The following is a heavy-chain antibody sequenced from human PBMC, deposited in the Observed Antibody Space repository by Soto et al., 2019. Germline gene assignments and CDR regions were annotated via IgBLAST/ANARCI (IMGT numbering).Heavy chain of an antibody. CDR3: VSQRATVPTQAYFDY. Sequence: LALTCTVSGGSVTNSSYYWGWIRQSPGKGLEWIGSVYYRGRSYSKSSVKSRVTISVDTSKNRFSLSLNSVTASDTAVYFCVSQRATVPTQAYFDYGGPGALVTVSS. J-gene: IGHJ4*02. D-gene: IGHD5-12*01. V-gene: IGHV4-39*01. CDR1: GGSVTNSSYY. CDR2: VYYRGRS.